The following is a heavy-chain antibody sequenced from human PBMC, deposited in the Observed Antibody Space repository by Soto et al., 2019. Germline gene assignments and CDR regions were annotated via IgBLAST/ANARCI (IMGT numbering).Heavy chain of an antibody. D-gene: IGHD6-19*01. Sequence: QVQLVQSGAEVKKPGSSVKVSCKVSGGTFSNYAIDWVRLAPGHGLEWMGGIVPIFGTTYYTQKFQGRATIIADDSPPTAYLEMSSLRSEDTAIYYCARVEAVAGLYNYHGLDVWGQGTAVTVSS. CDR3: ARVEAVAGLYNYHGLDV. J-gene: IGHJ6*02. CDR1: GGTFSNYA. V-gene: IGHV1-69*12. CDR2: IVPIFGTT.